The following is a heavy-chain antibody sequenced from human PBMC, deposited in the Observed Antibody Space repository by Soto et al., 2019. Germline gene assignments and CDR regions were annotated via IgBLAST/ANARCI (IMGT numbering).Heavy chain of an antibody. CDR1: GFTFSSYG. CDR3: AREVLRFLEWLPEGGFDY. V-gene: IGHV3-33*01. CDR2: IWYDGSNK. J-gene: IGHJ4*02. Sequence: VQLVESGGGVVQPGRSLRLSCAASGFTFSSYGMHWVRQAPGKGLEWVAVIWYDGSNKYYADSVKGRFSISRDNSKNTLYLQMNSLRAEDTAVYYCAREVLRFLEWLPEGGFDYWGQGTLVTVSS. D-gene: IGHD3-3*01.